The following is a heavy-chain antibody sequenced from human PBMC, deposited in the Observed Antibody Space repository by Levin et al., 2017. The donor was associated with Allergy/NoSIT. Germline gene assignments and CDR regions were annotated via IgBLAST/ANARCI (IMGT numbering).Heavy chain of an antibody. J-gene: IGHJ4*02. CDR1: GGSISSGGYY. Sequence: SETLSLTCTVSGGSISSGGYYWSWIRQHPGKGLEWIGYIYYSGSTYYNPSLKSRVTISVDTSKNQFSLKLSSVTAADTAVYYCASGITGYCSSTSCYALDYWGQGTLVTVSS. CDR2: IYYSGST. CDR3: ASGITGYCSSTSCYALDY. D-gene: IGHD2-2*01. V-gene: IGHV4-31*03.